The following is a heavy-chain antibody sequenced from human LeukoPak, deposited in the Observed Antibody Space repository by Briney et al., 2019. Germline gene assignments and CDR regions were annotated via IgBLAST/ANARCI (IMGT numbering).Heavy chain of an antibody. CDR3: ARDKGSSWCYFDY. CDR2: ISTSSTTI. D-gene: IGHD6-13*01. Sequence: GGSLRLSCAASGFTFSSYSMNWVRQAPGKGLEWVSYISTSSTTIYYADSVKGRFTISRDNAKNSLYLQMNSLRAEDTAVYYCARDKGSSWCYFDYWGQGTLVTVSS. J-gene: IGHJ4*02. V-gene: IGHV3-48*01. CDR1: GFTFSSYS.